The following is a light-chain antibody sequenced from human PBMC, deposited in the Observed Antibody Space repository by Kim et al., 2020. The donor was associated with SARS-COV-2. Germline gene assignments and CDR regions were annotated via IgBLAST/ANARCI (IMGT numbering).Light chain of an antibody. CDR1: QSVSNY. J-gene: IGKJ1*01. V-gene: IGKV3-15*01. CDR3: HQDSDLPPWT. Sequence: EILMTQSPATLSVSPGERATLSCRASQSVSNYLAWYQQKPGQAPRLVIYDASIRAGGIPPRFSGSGSETEFTLTIDSLQSEDVAVYYCHQDSDLPPWTYGQGTKVDIK. CDR2: DAS.